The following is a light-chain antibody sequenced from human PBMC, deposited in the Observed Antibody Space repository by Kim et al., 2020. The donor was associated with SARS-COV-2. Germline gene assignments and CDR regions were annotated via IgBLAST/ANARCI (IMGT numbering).Light chain of an antibody. CDR3: QQYLNFLT. CDR1: QDINKY. V-gene: IGKV1-33*01. J-gene: IGKJ4*01. Sequence: SASVGDRVTITCQASQDINKYLNWYQQKPGKAPKHLIYDASNLEPGVPSRFSGSGSGTDFIFTITSLQPEDIATYYCQQYLNFLTFGGGTKVDIK. CDR2: DAS.